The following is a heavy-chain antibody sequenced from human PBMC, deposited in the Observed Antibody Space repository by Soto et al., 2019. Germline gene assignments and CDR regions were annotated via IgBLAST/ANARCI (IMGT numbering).Heavy chain of an antibody. CDR1: GGTFSSYT. V-gene: IGHV1-69*02. D-gene: IGHD3-10*01. J-gene: IGHJ6*02. CDR3: ARSYYGSGSYPPPYGMDV. CDR2: IIPILGIA. Sequence: QVQLVQSGAEVKKPGSSVKVSCKASGGTFSSYTISWVRQAPGQGLEWMGRIIPILGIANYAQKFQGRVTITADKSTXTXSRERSSLRSEDTAVYYCARSYYGSGSYPPPYGMDVWGQGTTVTVSS.